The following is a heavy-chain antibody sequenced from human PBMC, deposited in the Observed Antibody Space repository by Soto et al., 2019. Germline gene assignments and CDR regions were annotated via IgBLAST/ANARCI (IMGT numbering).Heavy chain of an antibody. CDR3: ARVRVIRGVIPSHFGL. J-gene: IGHJ4*02. CDR1: GGTFNSYG. D-gene: IGHD3-10*01. V-gene: IGHV1-69*06. CDR2: IIPLYGTV. Sequence: QAHLAQSGAEVKKPGSSVTVSCKASGGTFNSYGISWVRQAPGQGLDWMGVIIPLYGTVNYAQKFQGRVSITADKSTSTAYMDLNSLISDDTAVYYCARVRVIRGVIPSHFGLWGQGTQVTVAS.